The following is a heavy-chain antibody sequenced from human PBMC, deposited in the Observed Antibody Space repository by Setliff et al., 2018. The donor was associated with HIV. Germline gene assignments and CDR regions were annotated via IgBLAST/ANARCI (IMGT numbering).Heavy chain of an antibody. Sequence: GASVKVSCKTSGYTFSDYDVAWVRQAPGQGLEWMGWISGYSGHTSYAQNFQGRVTMTTDTSTNTAYLELRGLRAEDTAFYYCAALGYSSTWNYWGQGTLVTVSS. CDR2: ISGYSGHT. J-gene: IGHJ4*02. CDR3: AALGYSSTWNY. D-gene: IGHD6-13*01. V-gene: IGHV1-18*01. CDR1: GYTFSDYD.